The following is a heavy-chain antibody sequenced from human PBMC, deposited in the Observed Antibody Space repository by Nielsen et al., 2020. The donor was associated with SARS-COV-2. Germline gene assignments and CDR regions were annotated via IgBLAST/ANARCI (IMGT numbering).Heavy chain of an antibody. CDR1: GESISSQTW. CDR2: IYHGGST. CDR3: ARMIGYSTSSDS. Sequence: SETLSLTCGVFGESISSQTWWSWVRPPPGKGLEWIGQIYHGGSTNYSPSLRSRVAISVDKSKNQFSLQVTSVTTADTAVYYCARMIGYSTSSDSWGQGILVTVSS. D-gene: IGHD3-22*01. V-gene: IGHV4-4*02. J-gene: IGHJ4*02.